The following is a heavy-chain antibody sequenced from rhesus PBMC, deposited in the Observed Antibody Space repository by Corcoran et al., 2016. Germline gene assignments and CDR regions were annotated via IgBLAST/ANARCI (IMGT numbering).Heavy chain of an antibody. J-gene: IGHJ2*01. D-gene: IGHD5-36*01. CDR2: IGGSSGST. V-gene: IGHV4-165*02. CDR1: GGSIRGYY. CDR3: ARRSTVYWYFDL. Sequence: QVQLQESGPGLVKPSETLSLTCAVSGGSIRGYYWIWIRPPPGKGLAWVGFIGGSSGSTYYNPSLKSRVTISTDTSKNQFSLKLSSVTAADTAVYYCARRSTVYWYFDLWGPGTPITISS.